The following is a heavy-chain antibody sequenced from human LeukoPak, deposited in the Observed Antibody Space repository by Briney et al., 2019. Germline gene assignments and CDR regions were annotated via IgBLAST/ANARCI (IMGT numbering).Heavy chain of an antibody. J-gene: IGHJ4*02. Sequence: SETLSLTCTVSGGSISSYYWSWIRQPPGKGLEWIGYIYYSGSTNYNPSFKSRVTISVDTSKNQFSLKLSSVTAADTAVYYCARGEYDYVWGSYRHEMNFDYWGQGTLVTVSS. CDR2: IYYSGST. CDR1: GGSISSYY. D-gene: IGHD3-16*02. V-gene: IGHV4-59*12. CDR3: ARGEYDYVWGSYRHEMNFDY.